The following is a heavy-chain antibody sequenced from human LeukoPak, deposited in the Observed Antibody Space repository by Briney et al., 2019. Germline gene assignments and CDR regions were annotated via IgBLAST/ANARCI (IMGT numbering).Heavy chain of an antibody. D-gene: IGHD6-19*01. CDR2: IKSKPDRGST. Sequence: GGSHRLSCVASGITFSNAWMSWVRQAPGKGLEWVGRIKSKPDRGSTEYPAPVKGRITISRDDSKNTLYLQMNSLKTEDTAVYYCTTDLHSSGRYGFDYWGQGTLVTVSS. V-gene: IGHV3-15*01. CDR3: TTDLHSSGRYGFDY. J-gene: IGHJ4*02. CDR1: GITFSNAW.